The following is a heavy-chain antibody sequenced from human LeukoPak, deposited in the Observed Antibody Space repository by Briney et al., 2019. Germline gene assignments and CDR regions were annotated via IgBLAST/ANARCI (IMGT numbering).Heavy chain of an antibody. CDR2: IKSKTEGGTT. J-gene: IGHJ6*02. V-gene: IGHV3-15*01. D-gene: IGHD6-19*01. Sequence: PGGSLRLSCAASGFTFSDAWMSWVRQAPGKGLEWVGRIKSKTEGGTTDYAAPVKGRFTISRDDSKKKVFLQIDSLKTEDTAVYYCTTDPPGSSGWYKGRYYSYGMDVWGQGTTVTVSS. CDR1: GFTFSDAW. CDR3: TTDPPGSSGWYKGRYYSYGMDV.